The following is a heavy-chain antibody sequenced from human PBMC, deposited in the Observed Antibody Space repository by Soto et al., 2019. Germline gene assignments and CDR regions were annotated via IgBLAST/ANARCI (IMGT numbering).Heavy chain of an antibody. CDR2: IWYDGSNK. CDR3: ARDAYYYYSSDPLHFDY. J-gene: IGHJ4*02. D-gene: IGHD3-22*01. CDR1: GFTFSSYG. Sequence: QVQLVESGGGVVQPGRSLRLSCAASGFTFSSYGMHLVRQAPGKGLEWVAVIWYDGSNKYYADSVNGRFTISRDNSKNALYLQMNSLRAEDTAVYYCARDAYYYYSSDPLHFDYWGQGTLVTVSS. V-gene: IGHV3-33*01.